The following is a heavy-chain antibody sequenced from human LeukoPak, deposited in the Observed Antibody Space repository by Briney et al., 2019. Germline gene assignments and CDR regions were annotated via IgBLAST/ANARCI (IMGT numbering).Heavy chain of an antibody. CDR2: IYSGGST. V-gene: IGHV3-53*01. D-gene: IGHD3-9*01. CDR1: GFIVSSNY. CDR3: ARNPEDILIGYFDY. J-gene: IGHJ4*02. Sequence: PGGSLRLSCAASGFIVSSNYMSWVRQAPGKGLEWVSVIYSGGSTYYADSVKGRFTISRDNSKNTLYLQMNRLRAEDTAVYYCARNPEDILIGYFDYWGQGTLVTVSS.